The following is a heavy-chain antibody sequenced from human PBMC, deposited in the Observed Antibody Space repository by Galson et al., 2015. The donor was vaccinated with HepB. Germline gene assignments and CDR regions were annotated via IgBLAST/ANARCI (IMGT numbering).Heavy chain of an antibody. CDR2: IDPSDSYT. Sequence: QSGAEVKKPGESLRISCKGSGYSFTSYWISWVRQMPGKGLEWMGRIDPSDSYTNYSPSFQGHVTISADKSISTAYLQWSSLKASDTAMYYCEKGLVDTAMGPDFVDYWGQGTLVTVSS. V-gene: IGHV5-10-1*01. D-gene: IGHD5-18*01. J-gene: IGHJ4*02. CDR1: GYSFTSYW. CDR3: EKGLVDTAMGPDFVDY.